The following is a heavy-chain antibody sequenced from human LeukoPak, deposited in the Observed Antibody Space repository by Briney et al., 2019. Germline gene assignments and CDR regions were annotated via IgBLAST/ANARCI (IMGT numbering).Heavy chain of an antibody. V-gene: IGHV1-69*06. J-gene: IGHJ4*02. CDR1: GGTFSSYA. Sequence: ASVKVCCKASGGTFSSYAISWVRQAPGQGLEWMGGIIPIFGTANYAQKFQGRVTITADKSTSTAYMELSSLRSEDTAVYYCARGAGAYCGGDCYLNFDYWGQGTLVTVSS. D-gene: IGHD2-21*02. CDR2: IIPIFGTA. CDR3: ARGAGAYCGGDCYLNFDY.